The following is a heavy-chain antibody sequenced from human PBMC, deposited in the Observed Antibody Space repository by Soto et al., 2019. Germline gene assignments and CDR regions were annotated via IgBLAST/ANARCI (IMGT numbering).Heavy chain of an antibody. CDR2: IYYSGST. J-gene: IGHJ6*02. Sequence: SETLSLTCTVSGGSISSYYWSWIRQPPGKGLEWIGYIYYSGSTNYNPSLKSRVTISVDTSKNQFSLKLSSVTAADTAAYYCAREKDSSSPYYCYYYGMDVWGQGTTVTVSS. CDR1: GGSISSYY. V-gene: IGHV4-59*01. D-gene: IGHD6-6*01. CDR3: AREKDSSSPYYCYYYGMDV.